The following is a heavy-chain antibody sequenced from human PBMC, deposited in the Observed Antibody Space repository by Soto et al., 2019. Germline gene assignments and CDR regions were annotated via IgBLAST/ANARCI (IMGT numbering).Heavy chain of an antibody. Sequence: SETLSLTCTVSGGSISSYYWSWIRQPPGKGLEWIGYIYYSGSTNYNPSLKSRVTISVDTSKNQFSLKLSSVTAADTAVYYCARDFRDGYISYGMDVWGQGTTVTVSS. CDR2: IYYSGST. CDR1: GGSISSYY. J-gene: IGHJ6*02. D-gene: IGHD5-12*01. V-gene: IGHV4-59*01. CDR3: ARDFRDGYISYGMDV.